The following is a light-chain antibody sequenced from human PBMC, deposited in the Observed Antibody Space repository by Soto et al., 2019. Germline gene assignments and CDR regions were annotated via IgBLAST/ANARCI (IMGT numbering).Light chain of an antibody. Sequence: QAVVTQPASVSGSPGQSITISCTGTSSDVGGYTYVSWYQQHPGKAPKLMIYDVTSRPSGVSYRFSGSKSGNTASLTISGLQAEDEADYYCSSYTTSSSYVFGTGTKVTVL. CDR1: SSDVGGYTY. J-gene: IGLJ1*01. CDR2: DVT. CDR3: SSYTTSSSYV. V-gene: IGLV2-14*01.